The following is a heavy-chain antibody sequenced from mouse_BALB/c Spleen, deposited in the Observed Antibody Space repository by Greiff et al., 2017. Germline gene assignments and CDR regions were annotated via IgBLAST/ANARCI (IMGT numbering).Heavy chain of an antibody. CDR2: ISYSGST. V-gene: IGHV3-2*02. Sequence: ESGPGLVKPSQSLSLTCTVTGYSITSDYAWNWIRQFPGNKLEWMGYISYSGSTSYNPSLKSRISITRDTSKNQFFLQLNSVTTEDTATYYCARDGTGAMDYWGQGTSVTVSS. CDR1: GYSITSDYA. D-gene: IGHD1-2*01. J-gene: IGHJ4*01. CDR3: ARDGTGAMDY.